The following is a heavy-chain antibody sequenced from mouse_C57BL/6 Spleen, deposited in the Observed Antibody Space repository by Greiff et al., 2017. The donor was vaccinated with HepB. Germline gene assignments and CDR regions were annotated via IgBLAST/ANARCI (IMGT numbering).Heavy chain of an antibody. CDR3: TANPYAMDY. CDR1: GYTFTSYW. J-gene: IGHJ4*01. CDR2: INPSSGYT. Sequence: QVQLQQSGAELAKPGASVKLSCKASGYTFTSYWMHWVNQRPGQGLEWIGYINPSSGYTKYNQKFKDKATLTADKSSSTAYMQLSSLTYEDSAVYYCTANPYAMDYWGQGTSVTVYS. V-gene: IGHV1-7*01. D-gene: IGHD4-1*01.